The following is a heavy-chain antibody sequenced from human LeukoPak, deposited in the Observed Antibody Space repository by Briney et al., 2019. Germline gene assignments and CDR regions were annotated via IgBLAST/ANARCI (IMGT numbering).Heavy chain of an antibody. CDR1: GFTFSSYS. V-gene: IGHV3-21*01. CDR2: ISSSSSYI. CDR3: AKEAGQDYGALDAFDV. Sequence: GGSLRLSCAASGFTFSSYSMNWVRQAPGKGLEWVSSISSSSSYIYYADPVKGRFTISRDNARNSLYLQMNSLRAEDTAVYYCAKEAGQDYGALDAFDVWGQGTMVTVSS. J-gene: IGHJ3*01. D-gene: IGHD4-17*01.